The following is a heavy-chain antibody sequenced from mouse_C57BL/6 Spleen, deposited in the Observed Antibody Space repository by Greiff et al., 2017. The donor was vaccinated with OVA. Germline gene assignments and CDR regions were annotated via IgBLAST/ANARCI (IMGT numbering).Heavy chain of an antibody. CDR1: GYTFTGYW. D-gene: IGHD3-2*02. V-gene: IGHV1-9*01. CDR3: ARRRGGSCYPFDY. CDR2: ILPGSGST. J-gene: IGHJ2*01. Sequence: QVQLQQSGAELMKPGASVKLSCKATGYTFTGYWIEWVKQRPGHGLEWIGEILPGSGSTNYNEKFKGKATFTADTSSNTAYMQISSLTTEYSAFYFGARRRGGSCYPFDYWGQGTTLTVSS.